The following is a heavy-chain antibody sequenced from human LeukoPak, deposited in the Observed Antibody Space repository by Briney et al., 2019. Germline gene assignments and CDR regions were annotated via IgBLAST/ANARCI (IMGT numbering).Heavy chain of an antibody. Sequence: SETLSLTCTVSGGSISSYYWSWIRQPPGKGLEWIGYIYYSGSTNYNPSLKSQVTISVDTSKNQFSLKLSSVTAADTAVYYCARGHYGVPYISLDYWGQGTLVTVSS. CDR1: GGSISSYY. D-gene: IGHD4-17*01. V-gene: IGHV4-59*01. CDR2: IYYSGST. CDR3: ARGHYGVPYISLDY. J-gene: IGHJ4*02.